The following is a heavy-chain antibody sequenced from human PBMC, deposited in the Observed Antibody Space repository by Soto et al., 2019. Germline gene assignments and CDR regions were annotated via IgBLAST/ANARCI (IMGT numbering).Heavy chain of an antibody. J-gene: IGHJ6*03. D-gene: IGHD6-6*01. CDR2: IYSGGST. V-gene: IGHV3-66*01. CDR1: GFTVSSNY. Sequence: EVQLVESGGGLVQPGGSLRLSCAASGFTVSSNYMNWVRQAPGKGLEWVSVIYSGGSTYYADSVKGRFTISRDNSKNTLYLQMNSLRAEDTAVYYCARDLSSSRGYYYYYMDVWGKGTTVTVSS. CDR3: ARDLSSSRGYYYYYMDV.